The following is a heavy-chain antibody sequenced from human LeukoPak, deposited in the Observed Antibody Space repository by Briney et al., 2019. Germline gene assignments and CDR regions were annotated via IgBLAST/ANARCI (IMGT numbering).Heavy chain of an antibody. CDR2: ITSNGGKT. CDR3: VSTYDYDDSVFYPFDY. J-gene: IGHJ4*02. CDR1: GLSFSSNA. Sequence: PGGSLRLSCSASGLSFSSNAMHGVRQAPGKGLEYVSGITSNGGKTYYADSVKGRFTISRDNSKKTLSLQMSSLRAEDTAVYYCVSTYDYDDSVFYPFDYWGLGTLVTVSS. V-gene: IGHV3-64D*09. D-gene: IGHD3-22*01.